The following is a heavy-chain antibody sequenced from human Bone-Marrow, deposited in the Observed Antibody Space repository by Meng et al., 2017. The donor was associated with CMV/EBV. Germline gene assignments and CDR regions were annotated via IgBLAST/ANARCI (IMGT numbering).Heavy chain of an antibody. J-gene: IGHJ4*02. D-gene: IGHD6-19*01. Sequence: GGSLRLSCAASGFTFSDYYMNWVRQAPGKGLEWVSSISSSSTIYYADSVKGRFTISRDNAKNSLYLQMNSLRAEDTAVYYCARVGRLGYFDYWGQGTLVTVSS. CDR3: ARVGRLGYFDY. CDR1: GFTFSDYY. CDR2: ISSSSTI. V-gene: IGHV3-69-1*02.